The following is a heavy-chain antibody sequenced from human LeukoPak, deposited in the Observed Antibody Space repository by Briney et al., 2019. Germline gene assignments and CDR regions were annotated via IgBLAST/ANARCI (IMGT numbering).Heavy chain of an antibody. V-gene: IGHV3-30-3*01. CDR3: ARDVSSSWYSPARNYYGMDV. Sequence: PGGSLRLSCAASGFTFSSYAMHWVRQAPGKGLEWVAVISYDGSNKYYADSVKGRFTISRDNSKNTLYLQMNSLRAEDTAVYYCARDVSSSWYSPARNYYGMDVWGQGTTVTVSS. J-gene: IGHJ6*02. D-gene: IGHD6-13*01. CDR1: GFTFSSYA. CDR2: ISYDGSNK.